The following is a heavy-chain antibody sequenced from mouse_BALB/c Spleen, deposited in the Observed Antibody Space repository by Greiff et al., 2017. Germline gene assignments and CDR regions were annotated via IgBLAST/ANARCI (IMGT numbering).Heavy chain of an antibody. D-gene: IGHD2-14*01. CDR3: AREHYRYGSYYFDY. J-gene: IGHJ2*01. V-gene: IGHV14-3*02. CDR2: IDPANGNT. Sequence: DVKLQESGAELVKPGASVKLSCTASGFNIKDTYMHWVKQRPEQGLEWIGRIDPANGNTKYDPKFQGKATITADTSSNTAYLQLSSLTSEDTAVYYCAREHYRYGSYYFDYWGQGTTLTVSS. CDR1: GFNIKDTY.